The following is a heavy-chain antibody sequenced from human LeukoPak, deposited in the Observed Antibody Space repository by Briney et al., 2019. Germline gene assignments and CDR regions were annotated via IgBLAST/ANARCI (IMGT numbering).Heavy chain of an antibody. J-gene: IGHJ6*02. Sequence: SETLSLTCTVSGGSISSYYWSWIRQPPGKGLEWIGYIYYSGSTNYNPSLKSRVTISVDTSKNQFSLKLSSVTAADTAVYYCARGGSSTVTHYYYYGMDVWGQGTTVTVSS. D-gene: IGHD2-2*01. CDR2: IYYSGST. CDR3: ARGGSSTVTHYYYYGMDV. CDR1: GGSISSYY. V-gene: IGHV4-59*01.